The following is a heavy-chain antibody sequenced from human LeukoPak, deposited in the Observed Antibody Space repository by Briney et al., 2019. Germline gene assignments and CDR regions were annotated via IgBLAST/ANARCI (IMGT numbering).Heavy chain of an antibody. V-gene: IGHV3-21*01. Sequence: PGGSLRLSCAASGFTFSTYSMNWVRQAPGKGLEWVSSISSSSTYIYYADSVKGRFTISRDNAKNSLYLQMNSLRAEDTAVYYCARDPACSGGSCWRYFDYWGQGTLVTVSS. D-gene: IGHD2-15*01. CDR2: ISSSSTYI. J-gene: IGHJ4*02. CDR1: GFTFSTYS. CDR3: ARDPACSGGSCWRYFDY.